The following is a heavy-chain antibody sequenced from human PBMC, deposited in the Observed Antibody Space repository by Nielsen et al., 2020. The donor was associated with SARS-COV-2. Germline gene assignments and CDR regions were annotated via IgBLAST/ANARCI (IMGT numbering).Heavy chain of an antibody. CDR1: GGNFNSFA. Sequence: SVKVSCKVSGGNFNSFAISWVRQAPGQGLDWMGRIIPVLEIANYAQNFQGRVTITADESRSTAYMELSSLRSEDTAVYYCASVGNCSSTSCYEDYWGQGALVTVSS. D-gene: IGHD2-2*01. J-gene: IGHJ4*02. CDR2: IIPVLEIA. CDR3: ASVGNCSSTSCYEDY. V-gene: IGHV1-69*04.